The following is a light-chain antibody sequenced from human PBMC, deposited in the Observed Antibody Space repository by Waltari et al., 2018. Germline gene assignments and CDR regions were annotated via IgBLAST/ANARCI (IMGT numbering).Light chain of an antibody. V-gene: IGKV1-5*03. J-gene: IGKJ1*01. CDR1: LSLSRW. Sequence: DIQMTQSPSILSASLGDSVTLTCRARLSLSRWLAWYQQKPRKAPKLVIFKTSGLEPEVPSRFSGSGSGTEFTLTIYSLQPDDLATYYCQQYNSYPWTVGQGTKVEIK. CDR2: KTS. CDR3: QQYNSYPWT.